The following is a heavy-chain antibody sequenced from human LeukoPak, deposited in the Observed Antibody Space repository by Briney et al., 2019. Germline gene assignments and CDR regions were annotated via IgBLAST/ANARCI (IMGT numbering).Heavy chain of an antibody. CDR2: INSDGRSI. CDR1: GFNFNDYW. V-gene: IGHV3-74*01. J-gene: IGHJ4*02. Sequence: GGSLRLSCAASGFNFNDYWMHWVRQGPGKGLVWVSRINSDGRSIDYADSVKGRFTISRDNARNSLYLQMNSLRAEDTAAYYCARDTTGDAGGVFDSWGQGTLVTVSS. D-gene: IGHD1-1*01. CDR3: ARDTTGDAGGVFDS.